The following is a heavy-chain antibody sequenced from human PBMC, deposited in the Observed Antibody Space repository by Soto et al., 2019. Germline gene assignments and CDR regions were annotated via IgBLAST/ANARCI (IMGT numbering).Heavy chain of an antibody. CDR1: GFAFSSYA. J-gene: IGHJ3*02. D-gene: IGHD4-17*01. Sequence: EVQLLESGGGLVQPGGYLRLSCAASGFAFSSYAMSWVRQAPGRGLEWVSTIDSSHSTYYSASVKGRFTISRDNSKNTLYLQMSSLRAEDTAVYSCAKRQTVTTWRYDAFDIWGQGTMVTVSS. V-gene: IGHV3-23*01. CDR3: AKRQTVTTWRYDAFDI. CDR2: IDSSHST.